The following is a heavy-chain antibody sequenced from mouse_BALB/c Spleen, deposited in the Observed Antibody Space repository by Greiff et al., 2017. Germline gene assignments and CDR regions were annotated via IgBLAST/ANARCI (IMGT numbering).Heavy chain of an antibody. CDR3: ARFGLYDYDEGAAY. CDR2: INPYNDGT. V-gene: IGHV1-14*01. CDR1: GYTFTSYV. Sequence: EVQLQQSGPELVKPGASVKMSCKASGYTFTSYVMHWVKQKPGQGLEWIGYINPYNDGTKYNEKFKGKATLTSDKSSSTAYMELSSLTSEDSAVYYCARFGLYDYDEGAAYWGQGTLVTVSA. J-gene: IGHJ3*01. D-gene: IGHD2-4*01.